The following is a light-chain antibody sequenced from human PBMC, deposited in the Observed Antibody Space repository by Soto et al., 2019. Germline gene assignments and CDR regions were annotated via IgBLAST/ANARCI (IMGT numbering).Light chain of an antibody. V-gene: IGLV2-14*03. CDR1: SSDIGAYNS. Sequence: QSALTQPASVSASPGQSITISCTGTSSDIGAYNSVSWYQQHPGKAPQLMIYDVSYRPSGISSRFSGSKSGNMASLTISGLQADDDADYYCASYTSARIRVFGGGTKLTVL. CDR2: DVS. J-gene: IGLJ2*01. CDR3: ASYTSARIRV.